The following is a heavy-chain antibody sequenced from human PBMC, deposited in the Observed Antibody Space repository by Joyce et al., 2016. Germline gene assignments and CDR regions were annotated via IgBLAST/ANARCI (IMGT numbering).Heavy chain of an antibody. CDR1: GYTFINYG. CDR3: ARDGSYYESSGYYFPTVRAFDI. J-gene: IGHJ3*02. Sequence: QVQLVQSGAEVKKPGASVKVSCKASGYTFINYGISWVRQAPGQGLEWMGWISSYNGNTNYAQKFQGRVTLTTDTSTNTTSMELRSLRPDDTAVYYCARDGSYYESSGYYFPTVRAFDIWGQGTMVTVSS. CDR2: ISSYNGNT. V-gene: IGHV1-18*04. D-gene: IGHD3-22*01.